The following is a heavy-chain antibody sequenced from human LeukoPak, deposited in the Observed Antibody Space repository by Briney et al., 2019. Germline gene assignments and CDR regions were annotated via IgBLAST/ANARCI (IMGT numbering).Heavy chain of an antibody. CDR3: ARWHYYGSGSYYKHAFDI. V-gene: IGHV4-34*01. D-gene: IGHD3-10*01. Sequence: SETLSLTCAVYGGSFSGYYWSWIRQPPGKGLEWIGEINHSGSTIYNPSLKSRVTISVDTSKNQFSLKLSSVTAADTAVYYCARWHYYGSGSYYKHAFDIWGQGIMVTVSS. J-gene: IGHJ3*02. CDR1: GGSFSGYY. CDR2: INHSGST.